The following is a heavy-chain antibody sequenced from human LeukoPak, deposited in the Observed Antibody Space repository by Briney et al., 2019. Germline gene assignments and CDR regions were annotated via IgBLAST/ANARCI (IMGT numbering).Heavy chain of an antibody. CDR3: ARGVVVPAAPMDYYYYGMDV. CDR1: GFPFSSYW. Sequence: GGSLRLSCVASGFPFSSYWMTWVRQAPGKGLEWVSSISSSSSYIYYADSVKGRFTISRDNAKNSLYLQMNSLRAEDTAVYYCARGVVVPAAPMDYYYYGMDVWGQGTTVTVSS. CDR2: ISSSSSYI. V-gene: IGHV3-21*01. D-gene: IGHD2-2*01. J-gene: IGHJ6*02.